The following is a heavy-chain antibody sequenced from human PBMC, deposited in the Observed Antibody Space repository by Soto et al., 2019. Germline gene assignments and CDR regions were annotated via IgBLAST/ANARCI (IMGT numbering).Heavy chain of an antibody. J-gene: IGHJ4*02. D-gene: IGHD5-12*01. V-gene: IGHV1-2*02. CDR3: AREPKEDIVATASFDY. Sequence: SVKIACKAPVYTLTSYYMHLVRQAPGQGLGWMGWINPNSGGTNYARKFQGRVTMTRDTSISTAYMELSRLRSDDTAVYYCAREPKEDIVATASFDYWGQGTLVTVSS. CDR1: VYTLTSYY. CDR2: INPNSGGT.